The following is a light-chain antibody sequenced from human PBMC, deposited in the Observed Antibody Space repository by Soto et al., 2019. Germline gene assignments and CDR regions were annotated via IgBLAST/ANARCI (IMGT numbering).Light chain of an antibody. V-gene: IGKV3-11*01. Sequence: EIVLTQSPATLSLSPGERATLSCRASQSVGSFLAWYQHKPGQGPRLLIYDASTRATGIPARFSGSGSGTDFTLTISNLEPEDFAIYYCQQRSHWPPFTFGPGTKVDV. J-gene: IGKJ3*01. CDR1: QSVGSF. CDR2: DAS. CDR3: QQRSHWPPFT.